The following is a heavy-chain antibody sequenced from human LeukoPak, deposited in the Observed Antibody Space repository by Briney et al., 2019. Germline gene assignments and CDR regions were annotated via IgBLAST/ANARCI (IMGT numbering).Heavy chain of an antibody. V-gene: IGHV3-23*01. CDR2: ISGSGGST. D-gene: IGHD1-26*01. CDR1: GFTFSSYG. Sequence: QTGGSLRLSCAASGFTFSSYGMSWVRQAPGKGLEWVSAISGSGGSTYYADSVKGRFTISRDNSKNTLYLQMNSLRAEDTAVYYCAKGFIVYYYMDVWGKGTTVTISS. CDR3: AKGFIVYYYMDV. J-gene: IGHJ6*03.